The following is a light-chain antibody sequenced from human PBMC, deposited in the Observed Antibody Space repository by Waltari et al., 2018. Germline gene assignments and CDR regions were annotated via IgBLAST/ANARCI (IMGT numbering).Light chain of an antibody. CDR3: AAWDERLGGWV. CDR1: GTNLGNNI. Sequence: QSVLTQPPSASGTPGQGVSISCSGSGTNLGNNIVQWYQRLPGTAPKLLIFNTNQRPAGFPDRFSGSKSGTSASLAISGLQAEDEAEYFCAAWDERLGGWVFGGGTKLTVL. CDR2: NTN. V-gene: IGLV1-44*01. J-gene: IGLJ3*02.